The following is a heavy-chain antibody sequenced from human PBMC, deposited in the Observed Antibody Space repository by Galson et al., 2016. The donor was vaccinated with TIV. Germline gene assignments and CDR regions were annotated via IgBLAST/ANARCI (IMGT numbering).Heavy chain of an antibody. CDR1: GGSISSVGHS. CDR2: IYHSGNT. CDR3: ARRGVVITYWEANEKAEGGDY. Sequence: TLSLTCAASGGSISSVGHSWNWIRQSEGKGLEWIGFIYHSGNTYYNPSLKSRVTISLDESRNQFSLELTSVTAADTAIYYCARRGVVITYWEANEKAEGGDYWGQGTLVIVSS. D-gene: IGHD3-3*01. J-gene: IGHJ4*02. V-gene: IGHV4-30-2*06.